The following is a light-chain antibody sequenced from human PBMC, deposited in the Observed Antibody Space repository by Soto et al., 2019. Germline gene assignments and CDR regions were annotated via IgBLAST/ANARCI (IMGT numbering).Light chain of an antibody. Sequence: EIVLTQSPGTLSLSPGERATLSCRASQSVSSTYLAWYQQKPGQAPRLLIYGASSRATGIPDRFSGSGSGTDFTLTISRLEPXXXAVYYCQQYGSSLLTFGGGTKVEIK. CDR3: QQYGSSLLT. V-gene: IGKV3-20*01. CDR1: QSVSSTY. CDR2: GAS. J-gene: IGKJ4*01.